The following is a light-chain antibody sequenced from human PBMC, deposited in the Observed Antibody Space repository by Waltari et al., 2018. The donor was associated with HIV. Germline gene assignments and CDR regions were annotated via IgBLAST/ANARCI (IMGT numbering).Light chain of an antibody. V-gene: IGKV1-5*03. CDR3: QQYNDHLYT. J-gene: IGKJ2*01. CDR1: QSISNW. Sequence: DIQMTQSPSTVSASVGDRVTITCRASQSISNWLAWYQHTPGKAPKLLIYEASILESGVPSRFSGSGSWTEFTLTISSLQPDDFAAYYCQQYNDHLYTFGQGTKLEI. CDR2: EAS.